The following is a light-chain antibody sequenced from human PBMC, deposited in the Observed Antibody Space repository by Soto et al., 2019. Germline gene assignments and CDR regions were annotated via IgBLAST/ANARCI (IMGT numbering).Light chain of an antibody. J-gene: IGKJ1*01. V-gene: IGKV3-20*01. Sequence: IVLTQSPGTMSLSPGERATLSCRSSQSVSSSYLAWYQQKPGQDPRLLIYGASSGDSSIPDRFSGSGSGTDFSLNISRLEPENFAVYYCQQYGSSPERFGQGTKVEIK. CDR3: QQYGSSPER. CDR2: GAS. CDR1: QSVSSSY.